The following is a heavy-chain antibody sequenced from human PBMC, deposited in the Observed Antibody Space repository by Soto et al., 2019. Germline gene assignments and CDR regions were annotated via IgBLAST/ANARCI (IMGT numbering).Heavy chain of an antibody. D-gene: IGHD6-6*01. V-gene: IGHV3-11*01. Sequence: GGAVSLPCGASGSPVSDHYIACFRQSPERGLEWLAYISHRSLTIYHARSVKDRFTISREDATDSLYLQMNSLRVEDTAVYFCARGGGSSPFDYWGQGTVVTVS. J-gene: IGHJ4*02. CDR1: GSPVSDHY. CDR3: ARGGGSSPFDY. CDR2: ISHRSLTI.